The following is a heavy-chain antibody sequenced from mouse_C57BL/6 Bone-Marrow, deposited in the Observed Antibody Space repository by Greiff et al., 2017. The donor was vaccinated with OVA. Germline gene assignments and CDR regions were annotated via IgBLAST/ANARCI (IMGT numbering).Heavy chain of an antibody. J-gene: IGHJ2*01. CDR1: GYTFTDYY. CDR3: ANYYL. V-gene: IGHV1-26*01. D-gene: IGHD1-1*01. CDR2: INPNNGGT. Sequence: EVKLQQSGPELVKPGASVKISCKASGYTFTDYYMNWVKQSHGKSLEWIGDINPNNGGTSYNQKFKGKATLTVDKSSSTAYMELRSLTSEDSAVYYCANYYLWGQGTTLTVSS.